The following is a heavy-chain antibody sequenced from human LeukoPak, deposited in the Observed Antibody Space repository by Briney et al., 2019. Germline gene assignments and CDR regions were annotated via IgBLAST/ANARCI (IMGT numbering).Heavy chain of an antibody. CDR3: ARGVAVGTAYYFDC. D-gene: IGHD4-23*01. CDR2: ISAYNGNT. Sequence: ASVKASCKASGGTFSSYAISWVRQAPGQGLEWMGWISAYNGNTNYAQNLQGRVTMTTVTSTNTAYMELRSLRSDDTAVYYCARGVAVGTAYYFDCWGQGTLVTVSS. J-gene: IGHJ4*02. V-gene: IGHV1-18*01. CDR1: GGTFSSYA.